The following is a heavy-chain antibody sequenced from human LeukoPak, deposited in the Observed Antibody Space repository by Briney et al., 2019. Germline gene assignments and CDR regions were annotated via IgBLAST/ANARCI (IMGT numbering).Heavy chain of an antibody. J-gene: IGHJ3*02. CDR1: GGSISSYY. CDR3: ARATRRAAAGTRAFDI. Sequence: SETLSLTCTVSGGSISSYYGSWIRQPPGKGLGWIGYIYYSGSTNYNPSLKSRVTISVDTSKNQFSLKLSSVTAADTAVYYCARATRRAAAGTRAFDIWGQGTMVTVSS. D-gene: IGHD6-13*01. V-gene: IGHV4-59*01. CDR2: IYYSGST.